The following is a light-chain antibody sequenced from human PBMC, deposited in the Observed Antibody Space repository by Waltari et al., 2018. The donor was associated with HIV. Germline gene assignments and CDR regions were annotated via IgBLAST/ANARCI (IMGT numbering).Light chain of an antibody. CDR2: DAW. Sequence: EIALTQSPDTLSLSPGERATLSCRASQSVSSYLAWYQQKLGQAPRLLTYDAWKRATGIPARFSGSGSGTDFTLTISSLEPEDFAVYYCQQRSNWPLTFGGGTKVEIK. V-gene: IGKV3-11*01. CDR1: QSVSSY. CDR3: QQRSNWPLT. J-gene: IGKJ4*01.